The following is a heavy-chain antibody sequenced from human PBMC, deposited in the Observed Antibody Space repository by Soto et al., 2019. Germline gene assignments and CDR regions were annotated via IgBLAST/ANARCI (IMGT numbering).Heavy chain of an antibody. D-gene: IGHD5-18*01. J-gene: IGHJ6*02. CDR3: ARRGGRKWLPTYYYYGTDV. CDR1: WGSISSGLCS. CDR2: MFDSGST. Sequence: EPLSRTRTVSWGSISSGLCSWRWIRQPPGKGLEWVGCMFDSGSTYNSPSLKSRVTISVDTSKNQFSLKLSSVTAADTAVYYCARRGGRKWLPTYYYYGTDVWGQGTTVT. V-gene: IGHV4-39*01.